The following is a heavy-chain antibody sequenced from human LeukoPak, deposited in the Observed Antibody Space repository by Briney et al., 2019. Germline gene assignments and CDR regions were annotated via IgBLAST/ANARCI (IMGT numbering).Heavy chain of an antibody. CDR2: INHSGST. D-gene: IGHD3-3*01. V-gene: IGHV4-34*01. Sequence: SETLSLTCAVYGGSFSVYYWSWIRQPPGKGLEWIGEINHSGSTNYNPSLKSRVTISVDTSKNQFSLKLSSVTAADTAVYYCARCGYYDFWSGSNHKDYYGMDVWGQGTTVTVSS. CDR3: ARCGYYDFWSGSNHKDYYGMDV. CDR1: GGSFSVYY. J-gene: IGHJ6*02.